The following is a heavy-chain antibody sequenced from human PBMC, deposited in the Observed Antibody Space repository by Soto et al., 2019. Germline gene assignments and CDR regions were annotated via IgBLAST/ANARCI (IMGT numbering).Heavy chain of an antibody. V-gene: IGHV4-59*01. Sequence: SETLSLTCTVSGGSISSYYWSWIRQPPGKGLEWIGYIYYSGSTNYNPSLKSRVTISVDTSKNQFSLKLSSVTAADTAVYYCARVRTGTYSRSYVFDYWGQGNLVTVSS. D-gene: IGHD6-6*01. CDR3: ARVRTGTYSRSYVFDY. CDR2: IYYSGST. J-gene: IGHJ4*02. CDR1: GGSISSYY.